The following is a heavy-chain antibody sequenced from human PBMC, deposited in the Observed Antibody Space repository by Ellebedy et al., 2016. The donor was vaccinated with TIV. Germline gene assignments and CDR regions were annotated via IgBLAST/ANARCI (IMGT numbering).Heavy chain of an antibody. CDR1: GGTFSSHT. CDR2: IVPIFGTT. J-gene: IGHJ4*02. CDR3: ARWAGSCSNSPCYERPYDN. Sequence: AASVKVSCKTSGGTFSSHTFSWVRQAPGQALEWMGGIVPIFGTTKYAQKFQGRLMITADESTSTAHMDLSSLRSEDTAVYYCARWAGSCSNSPCYERPYDNWGQGTQVTVSS. V-gene: IGHV1-69*13. D-gene: IGHD2-2*01.